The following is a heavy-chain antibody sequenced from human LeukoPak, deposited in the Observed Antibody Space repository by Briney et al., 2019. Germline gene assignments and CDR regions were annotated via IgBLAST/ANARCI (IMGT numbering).Heavy chain of an antibody. V-gene: IGHV3-48*03. D-gene: IGHD3-16*02. Sequence: GGSLRLSCAASGFTFSSYEIHWVRQAPGKGLEWVSYISSSGSTMYYADSVKGRFTISRDNAKNSLYLQMNSLRAEDTALYYCARDRGGIGYYMDVWGKGTTVTVSS. CDR3: ARDRGGIGYYMDV. CDR1: GFTFSSYE. CDR2: ISSSGSTM. J-gene: IGHJ6*03.